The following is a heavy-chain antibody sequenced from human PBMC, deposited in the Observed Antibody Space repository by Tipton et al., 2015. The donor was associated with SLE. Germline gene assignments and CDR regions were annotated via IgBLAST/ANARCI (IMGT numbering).Heavy chain of an antibody. J-gene: IGHJ2*01. D-gene: IGHD4-17*01. CDR3: ARGHGDYWYFDL. CDR2: IYYSGST. Sequence: TLSLTCTVSGGSISSGGYYWSWIRQHPGKGLEWIGYIYYSGSTYYNPSLKSRVTISVDTSKNQFSLKLSSVTAADTAVYYCARGHGDYWYFDLWGRGTLVTVPS. CDR1: GGSISSGGYY. V-gene: IGHV4-31*03.